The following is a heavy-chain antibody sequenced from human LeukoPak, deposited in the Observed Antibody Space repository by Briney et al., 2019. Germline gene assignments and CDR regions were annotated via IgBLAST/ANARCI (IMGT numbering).Heavy chain of an antibody. CDR2: ITGSGDNT. CDR1: GLTFSSHW. CDR3: ATDYTPYVGASAD. V-gene: IGHV3-23*01. J-gene: IGHJ4*02. D-gene: IGHD1-26*01. Sequence: PGGSLRLSCAASGLTFSSHWMHWVRQAPGKGLEWVSTITGSGDNTYYTESVKGRFTFSRDNSRNTLYLQMNSLRAEDTAVYYCATDYTPYVGASADWGQGTLVTVSS.